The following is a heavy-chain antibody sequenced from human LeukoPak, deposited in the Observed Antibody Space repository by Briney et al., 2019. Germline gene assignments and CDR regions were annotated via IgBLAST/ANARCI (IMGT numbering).Heavy chain of an antibody. V-gene: IGHV1-18*01. Sequence: GASVKVSCKASGYTFTNYGNNWVRQAPGQGLEWMGWISAYNGNTNYAQKVQGRVTMTTDTSTSTAYMELRSLRSDDTAVYYCARDRPGEYFDWLLGNDYWGQGTLVTVSS. CDR1: GYTFTNYG. J-gene: IGHJ4*02. CDR2: ISAYNGNT. CDR3: ARDRPGEYFDWLLGNDY. D-gene: IGHD3-9*01.